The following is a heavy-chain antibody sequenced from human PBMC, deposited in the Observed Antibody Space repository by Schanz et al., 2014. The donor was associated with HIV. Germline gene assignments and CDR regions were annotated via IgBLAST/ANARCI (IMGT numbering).Heavy chain of an antibody. V-gene: IGHV3-30*18. CDR2: ISYDGSRK. Sequence: QVQLVESGGGVVQPGRSLRLSCAASGFSFRNFGMHWVRQAPGKGLEWVAVISYDGSRKHFAGPVKGRFTISRDNSKNTLYLQMKSLRAEDTAVYYCAKDRNYYDSRYRGKGNYYYYYGMDVWGQGTTVTVSS. D-gene: IGHD3-22*01. CDR3: AKDRNYYDSRYRGKGNYYYYYGMDV. J-gene: IGHJ6*02. CDR1: GFSFRNFG.